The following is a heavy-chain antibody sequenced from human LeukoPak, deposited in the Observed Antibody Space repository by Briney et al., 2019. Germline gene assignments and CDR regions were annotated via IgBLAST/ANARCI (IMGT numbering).Heavy chain of an antibody. J-gene: IGHJ6*03. CDR1: GYTFTSYD. CDR2: MNPNSGNT. D-gene: IGHD4-11*01. CDR3: ARYGGDYSNYPYYYYYMDV. Sequence: ASVKVSCKASGYTFTSYDINWVRQATGQGLEWMGWMNPNSGNTGYAQKFQGRVTMTRNTSISTAYMGLSSLRSEDTAVYYCARYGGDYSNYPYYYYYMDVWGKGTTVTVSS. V-gene: IGHV1-8*01.